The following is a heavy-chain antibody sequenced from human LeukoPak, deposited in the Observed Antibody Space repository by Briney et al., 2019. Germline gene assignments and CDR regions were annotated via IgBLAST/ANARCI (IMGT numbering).Heavy chain of an antibody. Sequence: SETPSLTCAVYGGSFSGYYWSWIRQPPGKGLEWIGEINHSGSTNYNPSLKSRVTISVDTSKNQFSLKLSSVTAADTAVYYCARGDSIAAAGTRTYYFDYWGQGTLVTVSS. CDR1: GGSFSGYY. D-gene: IGHD6-13*01. V-gene: IGHV4-34*01. CDR2: INHSGST. J-gene: IGHJ4*02. CDR3: ARGDSIAAAGTRTYYFDY.